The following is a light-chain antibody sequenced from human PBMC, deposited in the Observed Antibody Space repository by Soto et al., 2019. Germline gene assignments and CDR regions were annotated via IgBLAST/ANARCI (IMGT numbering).Light chain of an antibody. Sequence: QPVLTQPPSASGSPGQSVAISCTGTSSDFGAYNYVSWYQQHPGKAPKLLIFEVSKRPSGVPDRFSGSKSGNMASLVVSGLQAEDEADYYCSSYADNTVVFGGGTKVTVL. V-gene: IGLV2-8*01. J-gene: IGLJ3*02. CDR3: SSYADNTVV. CDR1: SSDFGAYNY. CDR2: EVS.